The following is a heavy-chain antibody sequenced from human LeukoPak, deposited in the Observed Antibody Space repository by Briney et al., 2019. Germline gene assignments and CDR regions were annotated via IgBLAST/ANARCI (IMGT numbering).Heavy chain of an antibody. Sequence: SETLSLTCTVSGGSISSHYWSWIRQTAGKGLEWIGRLYGSESTNYNPSLKSRVTMSVDTSKNHFSLKLTSVTAADTAVYYCARVAEYSSSWYGGLDCWGQGTPVTVSS. CDR1: GGSISSHY. D-gene: IGHD6-13*01. V-gene: IGHV4-4*07. CDR2: LYGSEST. J-gene: IGHJ4*02. CDR3: ARVAEYSSSWYGGLDC.